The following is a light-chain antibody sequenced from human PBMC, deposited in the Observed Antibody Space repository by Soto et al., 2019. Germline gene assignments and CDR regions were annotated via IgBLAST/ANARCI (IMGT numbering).Light chain of an antibody. V-gene: IGKV1-27*01. CDR2: AAS. Sequence: DLQVTQSPSSLSASVGDRITITCRASQDISDGLSWYQQKPGQAPTLLIYAASSLQSGVPSRFSGSGSGTDFTLTISSLQPGDFATYYCLQDFTTPLTFGQGTKLDIK. J-gene: IGKJ2*01. CDR3: LQDFTTPLT. CDR1: QDISDG.